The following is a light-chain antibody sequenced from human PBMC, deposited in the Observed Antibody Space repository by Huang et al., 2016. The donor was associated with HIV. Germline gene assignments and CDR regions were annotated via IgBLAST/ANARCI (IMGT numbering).Light chain of an antibody. Sequence: EIVMTQSPATLSLSPGERATLSCRASQRIGINLAWYQQKPGQAPRLLIHAASTRATGVPARFSGSGSGTEFTLTISSLQSEDFAIYCCQQYNNWPPTFGPGTKVDFK. CDR1: QRIGIN. CDR2: AAS. J-gene: IGKJ3*01. CDR3: QQYNNWPPT. V-gene: IGKV3D-15*01.